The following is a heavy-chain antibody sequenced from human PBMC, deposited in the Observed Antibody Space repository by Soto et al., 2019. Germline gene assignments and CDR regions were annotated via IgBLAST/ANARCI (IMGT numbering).Heavy chain of an antibody. Sequence: EVHLLESGGGLVQPGGSLRLSSEASGCICSSYAMSWVRQAPGTGLEWVSVIRGSGDTTYYADSVKGRFTISRDNSRNSLYLQMDSLRAGDMDIYHWAKEFTTVTASDAFDLWGRGTMVTVSS. CDR3: AKEFTTVTASDAFDL. CDR2: IRGSGDTT. V-gene: IGHV3-23*01. D-gene: IGHD4-17*01. CDR1: GCICSSYA. J-gene: IGHJ3*01.